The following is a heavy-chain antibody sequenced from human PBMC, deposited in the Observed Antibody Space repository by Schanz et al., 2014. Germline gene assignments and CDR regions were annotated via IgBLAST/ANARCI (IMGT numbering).Heavy chain of an antibody. V-gene: IGHV3-48*01. CDR2: ITYNGGTI. Sequence: EAHLVESGGGLVKPGGSLTLSCAASGITFSSHSFNWVRQAPGKGLEWISYITYNGGTIYYADSVKGRFTISRDNAKNSLYLEMNSLRAEDTALYYCARDRRNADLDYWGQGTLVTVSS. CDR1: GITFSSHS. D-gene: IGHD1-1*01. CDR3: ARDRRNADLDY. J-gene: IGHJ4*02.